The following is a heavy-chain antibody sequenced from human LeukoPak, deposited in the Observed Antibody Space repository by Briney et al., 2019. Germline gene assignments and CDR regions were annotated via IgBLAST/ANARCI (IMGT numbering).Heavy chain of an antibody. CDR2: IGSSSSTI. CDR1: GFTFSSYS. D-gene: IGHD3-3*01. J-gene: IGHJ4*02. CDR3: AREYYDFWSGSLQLFDY. Sequence: GGSLRLSCAASGFTFSSYSMNWVRQAPGKGLEWVSYIGSSSSTIYYADSVKGRFTISRDNAKNSLYLQMNSLKAEDTAVYYCAREYYDFWSGSLQLFDYWGQGTLVTVSS. V-gene: IGHV3-48*04.